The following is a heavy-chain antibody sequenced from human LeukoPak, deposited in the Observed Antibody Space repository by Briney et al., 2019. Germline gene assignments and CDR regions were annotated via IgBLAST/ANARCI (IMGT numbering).Heavy chain of an antibody. CDR3: ARDHIHQIETPYFDY. CDR1: GFTFSSYA. V-gene: IGHV3-30-3*01. D-gene: IGHD5-24*01. J-gene: IGHJ4*02. CDR2: ISYDGSNK. Sequence: GGSLRLSCAASGFTFSSYAMHWVRQAPGKGLEWVAVISYDGSNKYYADSVKGRFTISRDNSKNTLYLQMNSLRAEDTAVYYCARDHIHQIETPYFDYWGQGTLVTVSS.